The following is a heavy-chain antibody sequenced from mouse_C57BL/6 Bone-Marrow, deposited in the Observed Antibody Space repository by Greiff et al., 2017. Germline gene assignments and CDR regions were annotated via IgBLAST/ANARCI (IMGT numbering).Heavy chain of an antibody. Sequence: QVQLQQPGAELVKPGASVKISCKASGYNFTSYWITWVKQRPGQGLEWIGDIYPGSGSTNYNEKFKSKATLTVDTSSSTAYMQLSSLTSEDSAVYYCARRGDWYQKDYAMDYWGQGTSVTVSS. J-gene: IGHJ4*01. CDR3: ARRGDWYQKDYAMDY. V-gene: IGHV1-55*01. D-gene: IGHD1-1*02. CDR1: GYNFTSYW. CDR2: IYPGSGST.